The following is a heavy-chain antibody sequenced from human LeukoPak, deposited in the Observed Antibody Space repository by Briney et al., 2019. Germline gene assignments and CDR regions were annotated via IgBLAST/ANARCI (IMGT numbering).Heavy chain of an antibody. CDR1: GSTFTICD. J-gene: IGHJ4*02. D-gene: IGHD4-11*01. Sequence: GASVKVSCKASGSTFTICDINWVREATGQGLEWIGWMNPNSGNTGFAHKFQGRVTMTRDTSINTAYMELSSLRSEDTAVYYCARVLGSNSHWGQGTLVTVSS. CDR3: ARVLGSNSH. V-gene: IGHV1-8*01. CDR2: MNPNSGNT.